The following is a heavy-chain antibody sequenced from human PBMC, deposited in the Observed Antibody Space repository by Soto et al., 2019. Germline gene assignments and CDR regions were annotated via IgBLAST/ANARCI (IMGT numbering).Heavy chain of an antibody. Sequence: QVQLVQSGAEVKKPGSSVEVSCKASGGTFSSYSINWVRQAPGQGLEWMGEIIPIFCTANYAPKFQGRVTITADESTSTAYMTLTSLRSEDTAVYYCARDGGRHSGGIDYWGQGTLVTVSS. CDR3: ARDGGRHSGGIDY. CDR1: GGTFSSYS. V-gene: IGHV1-69*01. D-gene: IGHD1-26*01. CDR2: IIPIFCTA. J-gene: IGHJ4*02.